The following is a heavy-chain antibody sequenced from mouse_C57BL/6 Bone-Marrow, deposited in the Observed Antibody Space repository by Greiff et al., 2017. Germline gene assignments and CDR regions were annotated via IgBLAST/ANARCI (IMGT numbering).Heavy chain of an antibody. CDR2: IYPGDGDP. CDR3: ARNGYYFDY. V-gene: IGHV1-82*01. J-gene: IGHJ2*01. D-gene: IGHD2-2*01. Sequence: VQLEESGPELVKPGASVKISCKASGYAFSSSWMNWVQQRPGKGLEWIGRIYPGDGDPNYNGKFKGKATLTADKSSSTASMQLSGLTSEDSAVYICARNGYYFDYWGQGTTLTVSS. CDR1: GYAFSSSW.